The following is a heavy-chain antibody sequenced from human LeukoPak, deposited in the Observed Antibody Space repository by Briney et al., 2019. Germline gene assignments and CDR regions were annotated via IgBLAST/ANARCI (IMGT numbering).Heavy chain of an antibody. V-gene: IGHV3-21*01. CDR2: VSTGSNYI. J-gene: IGHJ3*01. D-gene: IGHD3-22*01. CDR3: ARAAHYYDSGGFLPEAFDV. CDR1: GFTFSSYS. Sequence: PGGSLRLSCTASGFTFSSYSLNWVRQAPGKGLEWVSSVSTGSNYIYYADSVKGRFTISRDNDKNSLYLQMNSLRAEDTAVYYCARAAHYYDSGGFLPEAFDVWGQGTMVTVSS.